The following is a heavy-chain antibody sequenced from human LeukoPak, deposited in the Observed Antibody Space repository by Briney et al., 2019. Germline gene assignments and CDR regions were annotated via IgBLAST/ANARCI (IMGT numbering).Heavy chain of an antibody. CDR1: GFTFDDYA. CDR3: AKSHEWEESSYFQH. V-gene: IGHV3-9*01. J-gene: IGHJ1*01. Sequence: PGGSLRLSCAASGFTFDDYAMHWVRQAPGKGLEWVSGISWNSGSIGYADSVKGRFTISRDNAKNSLYLQMNSLRAEDTALYYCAKSHEWEESSYFQHWGQGTLVTVSS. CDR2: ISWNSGSI. D-gene: IGHD1-26*01.